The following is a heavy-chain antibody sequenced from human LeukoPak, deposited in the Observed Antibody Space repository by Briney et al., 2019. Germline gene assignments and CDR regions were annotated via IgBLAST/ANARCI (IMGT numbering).Heavy chain of an antibody. J-gene: IGHJ4*02. CDR1: GYTFTGYY. D-gene: IGHD2-8*01. CDR2: INPNSGVT. Sequence: GASVKVSCKASGYTFTGYYMHWVRQAPGQGLEWMGWINPNSGVTNYAQRFQGRVTMTRDTSISTAYMDLSRLRYDDTAVYYCARDRDGYCTNGVCYFDYRGQGTLVTVSS. V-gene: IGHV1-2*02. CDR3: ARDRDGYCTNGVCYFDY.